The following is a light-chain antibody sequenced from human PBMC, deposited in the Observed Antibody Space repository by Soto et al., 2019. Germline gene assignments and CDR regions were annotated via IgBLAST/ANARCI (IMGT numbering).Light chain of an antibody. V-gene: IGKV1-39*01. J-gene: IGKJ3*01. CDR2: DAS. Sequence: DIQMIQSPSSLPASVGDRVTITCRASQSISTYVNWYQQKAGKAPKLLIYDASSLYSGVPSRFSGSGSGTDFTLTISTLQTEDFATYYCQQSYSTPTFGPGTKVDIK. CDR1: QSISTY. CDR3: QQSYSTPT.